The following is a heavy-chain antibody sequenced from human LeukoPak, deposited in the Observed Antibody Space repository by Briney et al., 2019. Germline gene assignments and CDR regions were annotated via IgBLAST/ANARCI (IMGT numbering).Heavy chain of an antibody. CDR2: IYYSGST. J-gene: IGHJ6*02. V-gene: IGHV4-31*03. CDR3: AAVQYPYYYDGYGMDV. CDR1: GGSISSGGYY. Sequence: SETLSLTCTVSGGSISSGGYYWSWIRQHPGKGLEWIGYIYYSGSTYYNPAPKSRVTISVDTSKNQFSLKLSSVTAADTAVYYCAAVQYPYYYDGYGMDVWGQGTTVTVSS. D-gene: IGHD3-22*01.